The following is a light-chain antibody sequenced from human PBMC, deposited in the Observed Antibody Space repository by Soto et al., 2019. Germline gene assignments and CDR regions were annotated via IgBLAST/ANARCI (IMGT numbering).Light chain of an antibody. CDR2: AAS. J-gene: IGKJ2*01. CDR3: QQLHSTSSYT. CDR1: QNIRNY. V-gene: IGKV1-39*01. Sequence: DIPMTQSPSSLSASVGDRVTITCRASQNIRNYLNWYQQRPGKTPYLLVYAASNLRGGVPSRFSGSGSGTVFTLTINSLQPEHFATYYCQQLHSTSSYTFGQGTRVDIK.